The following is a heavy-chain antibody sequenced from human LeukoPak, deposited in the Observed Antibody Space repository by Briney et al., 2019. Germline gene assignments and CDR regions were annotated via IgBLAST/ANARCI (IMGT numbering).Heavy chain of an antibody. D-gene: IGHD3-3*01. V-gene: IGHV3-30*04. Sequence: GGSLRLSCAASGFTFNSYAMHWVRQAPGKGLEWVAVISYDGSNKYYADSVKGRFTISRDNSKNTLYLQMNTLRAEDTAVYYCARDYNLNYDFWSGEFDYWGQGTLVTVSS. J-gene: IGHJ4*02. CDR3: ARDYNLNYDFWSGEFDY. CDR2: ISYDGSNK. CDR1: GFTFNSYA.